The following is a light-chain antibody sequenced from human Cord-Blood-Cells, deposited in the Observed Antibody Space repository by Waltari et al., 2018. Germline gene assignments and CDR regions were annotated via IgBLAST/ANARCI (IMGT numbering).Light chain of an antibody. J-gene: IGLJ2*01. CDR3: SSYTRSSTVV. V-gene: IGLV2-14*01. CDR1: SSDVGGYNY. CDR2: EVS. Sequence: QSALPQPASVSGSPGQSITIPCPGTSSDVGGYNYVSLYQQHPGKAPKLKIYEVSNRPSGVSNRFSGSKSGNTASLTISGLQAEDEADYYCSSYTRSSTVVFGGGTKLTVL.